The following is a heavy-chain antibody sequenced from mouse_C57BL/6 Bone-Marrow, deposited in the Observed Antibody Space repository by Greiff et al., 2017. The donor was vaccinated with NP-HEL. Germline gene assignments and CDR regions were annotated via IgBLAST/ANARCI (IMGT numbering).Heavy chain of an antibody. Sequence: EVQLVESGGGLVKPGGSLKLSCAASGFTFSSYTMSWVRQTPEKRLEWVATISGGGGNTYYPDSVKGRFAISRDNAKNTLYLQMSSLRSEDTALYYCAGEVITTVVADYAMDYWGQGTSVTVSS. CDR3: AGEVITTVVADYAMDY. CDR1: GFTFSSYT. D-gene: IGHD1-1*01. J-gene: IGHJ4*01. V-gene: IGHV5-9*01. CDR2: ISGGGGNT.